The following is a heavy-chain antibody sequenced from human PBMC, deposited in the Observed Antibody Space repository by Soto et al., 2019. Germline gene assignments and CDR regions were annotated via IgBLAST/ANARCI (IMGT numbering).Heavy chain of an antibody. Sequence: GGSLRLSCAASGFTFSSYEMNCVRQAPGKGLEWVSYISSSGSTIYYADSVKGRFTIPRDNAKNSLYLQMNSLRAEDTAVYYCARDDYVWGSFDYWGQGTLVTVSS. CDR3: ARDDYVWGSFDY. D-gene: IGHD3-16*01. V-gene: IGHV3-48*03. CDR1: GFTFSSYE. J-gene: IGHJ4*02. CDR2: ISSSGSTI.